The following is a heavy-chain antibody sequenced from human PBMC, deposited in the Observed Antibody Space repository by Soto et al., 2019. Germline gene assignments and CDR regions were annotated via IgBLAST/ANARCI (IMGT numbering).Heavy chain of an antibody. J-gene: IGHJ4*02. CDR3: AGDKKYSSGWYYFDY. Sequence: GGSLRLSCAASGFTVSSNYMSWVRQAPGKGLEWVSVIYSGGSTYYADSVKGRFTISRDNSKNTLYLQMNSLRAEDTAVYYCAGDKKYSSGWYYFDYWGQGTLVTVSS. V-gene: IGHV3-53*01. CDR2: IYSGGST. CDR1: GFTVSSNY. D-gene: IGHD6-19*01.